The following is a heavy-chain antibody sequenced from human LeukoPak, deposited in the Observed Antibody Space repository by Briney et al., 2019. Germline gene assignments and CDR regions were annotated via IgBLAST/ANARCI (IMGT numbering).Heavy chain of an antibody. CDR1: GFTLSSYW. CDR3: ARPSGSFHPLLLNDAFDI. V-gene: IGHV3-7*01. CDR2: INEDGSDK. Sequence: PGGSLRLSCAASGFTLSSYWMSWVRQAPGKGLEWVANINEDGSDKYYADSMKGRFTISRDNTKNSLYLQVNNLRAEDTAVYYCARPSGSFHPLLLNDAFDIWGQGTMVTVSS. J-gene: IGHJ3*02. D-gene: IGHD1-26*01.